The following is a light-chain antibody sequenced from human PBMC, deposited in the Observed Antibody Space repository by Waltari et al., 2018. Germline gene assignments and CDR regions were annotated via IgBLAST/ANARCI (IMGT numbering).Light chain of an antibody. V-gene: IGLV5-45*03. CDR1: SDINIGAYR. CDR3: MIWHSSAWV. J-gene: IGLJ3*02. Sequence: QAVLTQPSSLSASPGASASLTCTLRSDINIGAYRIYWYQQKPGSPPQYLLRYKSDSDKQQASGVPSRFSGSKDASANAGILLISGLQSEDEADYYCMIWHSSAWVFGGGTKLTVL. CDR2: YKSDSDK.